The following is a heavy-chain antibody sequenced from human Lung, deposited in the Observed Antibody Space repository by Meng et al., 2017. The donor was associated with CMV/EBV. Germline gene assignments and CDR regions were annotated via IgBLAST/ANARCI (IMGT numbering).Heavy chain of an antibody. D-gene: IGHD5-24*01. V-gene: IGHV1-2*02. J-gene: IGHJ4*02. Sequence: ASVXVSCKASGYTFTGYYMHWVRQAPGQGLEWMGWINPNSGGTNYAQKFQGRVTMTRDTSISTAYMELSRLRSDDTAVYYCARGSFRDGYNRPLGYWGQGTRVTVSS. CDR2: INPNSGGT. CDR3: ARGSFRDGYNRPLGY. CDR1: GYTFTGYY.